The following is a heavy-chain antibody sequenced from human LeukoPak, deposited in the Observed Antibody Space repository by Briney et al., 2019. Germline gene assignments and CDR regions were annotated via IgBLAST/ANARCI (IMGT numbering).Heavy chain of an antibody. CDR2: INPNSGDT. Sequence: ASVKVSCKASGYTFTNYYMYWVRQAPGQGLEWMGWINPNSGDTKYTQRFQGRVTMTRDTSISTAYMEMTSLRYDDTAVYYCARDDIVGSVDFDYWGQGTLVTVSS. CDR1: GYTFTNYY. CDR3: ARDDIVGSVDFDY. V-gene: IGHV1-2*02. D-gene: IGHD1-26*01. J-gene: IGHJ4*02.